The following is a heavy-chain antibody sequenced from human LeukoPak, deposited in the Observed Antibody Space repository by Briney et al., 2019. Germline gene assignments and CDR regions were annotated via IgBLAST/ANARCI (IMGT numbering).Heavy chain of an antibody. CDR3: ARDYCSSTSCSFYFDY. CDR1: GYTFTGYY. V-gene: IGHV1-2*02. Sequence: GASVKVPCKASGYTFTGYYMHWVRQAPGQGLEWMGWINPNSGGTNYAQKFQGRVTMTRDTSISTAYMELSRLRSDDTAVYYCARDYCSSTSCSFYFDYWGQGTLVTVSS. J-gene: IGHJ4*02. CDR2: INPNSGGT. D-gene: IGHD2-2*01.